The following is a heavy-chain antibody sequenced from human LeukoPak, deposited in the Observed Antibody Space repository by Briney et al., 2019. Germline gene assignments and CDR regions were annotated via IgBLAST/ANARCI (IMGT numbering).Heavy chain of an antibody. J-gene: IGHJ4*02. D-gene: IGHD6-13*01. CDR1: GGTFISYA. Sequence: ASVKVSCKASGGTFISYAISWVRQAPGQRLEWMGWINAGNGNTKYSQKFQGRVTITRDTSASTAYMELSSLRSEDTAVYYCAREGLRHMKYSSSWYANRWGQGTLVTVSS. CDR2: INAGNGNT. CDR3: AREGLRHMKYSSSWYANR. V-gene: IGHV1-3*01.